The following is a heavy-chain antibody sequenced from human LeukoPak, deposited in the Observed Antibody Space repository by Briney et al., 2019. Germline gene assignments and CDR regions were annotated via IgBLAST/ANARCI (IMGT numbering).Heavy chain of an antibody. J-gene: IGHJ4*02. Sequence: GGSLRLSCAASGFTFSTYDFHWVRQVTGKGLQWVSAIGAGFDTYYQDSVRGRFTISRENAKNSLYLQMNSLTVGDTAVYYCAREDSTRSGVRELDYWGQGILVTVSS. D-gene: IGHD3-10*01. V-gene: IGHV3-13*01. CDR1: GFTFSTYD. CDR3: AREDSTRSGVRELDY. CDR2: IGAGFDT.